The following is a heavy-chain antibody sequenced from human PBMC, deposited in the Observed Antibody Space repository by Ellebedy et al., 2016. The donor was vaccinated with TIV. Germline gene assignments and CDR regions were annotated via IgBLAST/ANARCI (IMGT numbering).Heavy chain of an antibody. D-gene: IGHD3-3*01. J-gene: IGHJ6*02. V-gene: IGHV3-23*01. CDR2: ISGSGSNT. CDR3: AKDPERITLFGVVVTSYGMDV. Sequence: GGSLRLSCAASGFTFSSYAMSWVRQAPGKGLEWVSTISGSGSNTYYADSVKGRFTISRDNSKNTLYLQMNSLRAEDTAVYYCAKDPERITLFGVVVTSYGMDVWGQGTTVTVSS. CDR1: GFTFSSYA.